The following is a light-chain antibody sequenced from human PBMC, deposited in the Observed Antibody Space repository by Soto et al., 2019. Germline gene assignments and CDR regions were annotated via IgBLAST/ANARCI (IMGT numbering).Light chain of an antibody. V-gene: IGKV3-15*01. CDR3: QQYDDWIT. CDR1: QSVKSN. CDR2: GAS. Sequence: EIVMTQSPATLSVSPGERVTLSCRASQSVKSNLAWYQQKPGQAPRLLTYGASTRATGIPARFSGSGSGTELTLTISSLQSEDFAVYYCQQYDDWITFGQGTRLEIK. J-gene: IGKJ5*01.